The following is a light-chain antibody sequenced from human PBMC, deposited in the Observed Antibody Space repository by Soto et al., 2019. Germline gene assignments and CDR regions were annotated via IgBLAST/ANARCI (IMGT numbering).Light chain of an antibody. V-gene: IGLV1-40*01. CDR1: SSNIGAGYD. CDR2: GNT. CDR3: QSYDSSLSGSHVV. Sequence: QPVLTQPPSVSGAPGQRLTISCTGSSSNIGAGYDVHWYQQLPGTAPKLLIYGNTNRPSGVPDRFSGSKSGTSASLAITGLQAEDEADYYCQSYDSSLSGSHVVFGGGTQLTVL. J-gene: IGLJ2*01.